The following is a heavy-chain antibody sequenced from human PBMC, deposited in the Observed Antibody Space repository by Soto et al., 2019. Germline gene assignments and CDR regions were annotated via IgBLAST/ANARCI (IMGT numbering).Heavy chain of an antibody. V-gene: IGHV5-10-1*01. CDR2: IGPSDSQT. CDR3: ARQRYDSDTGPNFQYYFDS. J-gene: IGHJ4*01. D-gene: IGHD3-22*01. Sequence: GESLKISCKGSGYSFAGYWITWVRQKPGKGLEWMGRIGPSDSQTYYSPSFRGHVTISATKSITTVFLQWSSLRASDTAMYYCARQRYDSDTGPNFQYYFDSWGQGTPVTVSS. CDR1: GYSFAGYW.